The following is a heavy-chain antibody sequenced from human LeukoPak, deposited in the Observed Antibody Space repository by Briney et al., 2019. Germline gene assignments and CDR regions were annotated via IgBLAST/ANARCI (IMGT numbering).Heavy chain of an antibody. V-gene: IGHV1-2*02. CDR2: INPNSGDT. CDR1: GYIFTGYY. D-gene: IGHD4-23*01. Sequence: ASVKVSCKASGYIFTGYYMHWVRQAPGQGLEWMGWINPNSGDTNYAQKFQGRVTMTRNTPISTAYMELSSLRSEDTAVYYCARRLLPPALNINNWFDPWGQGTLVTVSS. CDR3: ARRLLPPALNINNWFDP. J-gene: IGHJ5*02.